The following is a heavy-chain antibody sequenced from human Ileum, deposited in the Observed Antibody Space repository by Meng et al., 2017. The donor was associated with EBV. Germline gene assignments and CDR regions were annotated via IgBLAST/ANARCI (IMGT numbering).Heavy chain of an antibody. D-gene: IGHD3-10*01. V-gene: IGHV4-4*02. CDR3: LRGSGGSV. J-gene: IGHJ1*01. CDR2: IPNSGRT. CDR1: GDYITNHNW. Sequence: QGYVRACGQSLGKPSKAQSLHCAVSGDYITNHNWWACVRHPPGKGLEWFGEIPNSGRTAYNPSLKSRVSMSIDNSKNQFSLKLTSVTAADTAVYHCLRGSGGSVWGQGTLVTVSS.